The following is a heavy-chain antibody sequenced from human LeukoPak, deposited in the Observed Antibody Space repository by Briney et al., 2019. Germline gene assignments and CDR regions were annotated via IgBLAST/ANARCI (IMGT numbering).Heavy chain of an antibody. J-gene: IGHJ4*02. CDR2: ISSGGSYI. CDR3: ARVRVVAGLDY. Sequence: TGGSLRLFCAASGFTFSSYSMNWVRQAPGKGLEWVASISSGGSYIDYADSVKGRFTISRDDAENSLYLQMNSLRAEDTAVYYCARVRVVAGLDYWGQGTLVTVSS. V-gene: IGHV3-21*01. D-gene: IGHD2-15*01. CDR1: GFTFSSYS.